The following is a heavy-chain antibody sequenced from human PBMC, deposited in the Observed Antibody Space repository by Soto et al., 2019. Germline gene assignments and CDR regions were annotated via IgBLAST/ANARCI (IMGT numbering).Heavy chain of an antibody. CDR2: ISSSGSTI. CDR3: ARGCSSSWYKYYYYYYGMDV. CDR1: GFTFSDYY. J-gene: IGHJ6*02. V-gene: IGHV3-11*01. D-gene: IGHD6-13*01. Sequence: QVQLVESGGGLVKPGGSLRLSCAASGFTFSDYYMSWIRQAPGKGLEWVSYISSSGSTIYYADSVKGRFTISRDNAKNSLYLKMNSLRAEDTAVYYCARGCSSSWYKYYYYYYGMDVWGQGTTVTVSS.